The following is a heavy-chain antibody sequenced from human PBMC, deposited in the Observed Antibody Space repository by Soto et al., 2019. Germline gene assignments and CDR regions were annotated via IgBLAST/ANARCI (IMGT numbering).Heavy chain of an antibody. D-gene: IGHD2-2*01. CDR3: AKVAPTRADVGSSSYYGLVV. J-gene: IGHJ6*02. V-gene: IGHV3-23*01. CDR2: ISASGIYT. CDR1: GFIFDYYA. Sequence: GGSLRLSCAASGFIFDYYAMSWVRQAPGKGLEWVSTISASGIYTYYTDSVKGRFTISRDNSKNTLFLQMDRLTAEDTAVFYCAKVAPTRADVGSSSYYGLVVLGQGTTVTVSS.